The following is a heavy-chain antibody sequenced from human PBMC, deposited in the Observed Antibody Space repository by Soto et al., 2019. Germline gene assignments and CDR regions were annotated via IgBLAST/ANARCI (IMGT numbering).Heavy chain of an antibody. CDR2: ISYDGSNK. CDR1: GFTLSSYG. V-gene: IGHV3-30*18. J-gene: IGHJ6*02. Sequence: GGSLRLSCAASGFTLSSYGMHWVRQAPGKGLEWVAVISYDGSNKYYADSVKGRFTISRDNSKSTLYLQMSSLRAEDTAVYYCAKDWGYCSGGRCYYNSYGMDVWGQGTTVTVSS. D-gene: IGHD2-15*01. CDR3: AKDWGYCSGGRCYYNSYGMDV.